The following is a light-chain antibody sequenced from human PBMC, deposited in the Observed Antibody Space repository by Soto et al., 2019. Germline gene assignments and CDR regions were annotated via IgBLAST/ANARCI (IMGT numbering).Light chain of an antibody. V-gene: IGKV3-20*01. J-gene: IGKJ1*01. CDR3: QQYHTSPVT. Sequence: EIVLTQSPGTLSLSPGERATLSCRASPSVSSSYLAWYQQKPGQAPRLLIYGASSRATGIPDRFSGSGSGTDFTLTISRLEPEDFAVYYCQQYHTSPVTFGQGTKVDIK. CDR1: PSVSSSY. CDR2: GAS.